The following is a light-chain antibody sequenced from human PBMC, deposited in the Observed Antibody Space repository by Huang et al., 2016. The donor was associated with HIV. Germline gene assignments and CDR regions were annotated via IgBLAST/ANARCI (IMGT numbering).Light chain of an antibody. Sequence: EIVLTQSPATLSLSPGETATLSCRASQSVRSYLAWYQHKPGQAPRLLIYDTSIRASGVPGRISGDGSGTDFTLTISGLEPEDFAVYYCQQRSNWPLTFGGGTKVEI. CDR1: QSVRSY. CDR3: QQRSNWPLT. J-gene: IGKJ4*01. CDR2: DTS. V-gene: IGKV3-11*01.